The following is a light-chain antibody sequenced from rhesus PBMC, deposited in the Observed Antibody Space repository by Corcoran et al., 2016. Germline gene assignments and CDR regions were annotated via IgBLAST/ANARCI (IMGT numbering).Light chain of an antibody. J-gene: IGKJ2*01. V-gene: IGKV1-25*01. Sequence: DIQMTQSPSSLSASVGDRVTITCRASQGITNDLAWYQQKPGETLKLLSYEESILQSGIPSRFSGSGSGTDFTLTISSLQSEDFATYYCQHYYSTPYSFGHGTKVEIK. CDR2: EES. CDR1: QGITND. CDR3: QHYYSTPYS.